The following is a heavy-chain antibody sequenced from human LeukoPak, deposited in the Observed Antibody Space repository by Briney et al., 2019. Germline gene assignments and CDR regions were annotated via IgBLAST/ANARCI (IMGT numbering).Heavy chain of an antibody. J-gene: IGHJ4*02. CDR2: INPNSGGT. CDR1: GYTFTGYY. Sequence: ASVKVSCKASGYTFTGYYMHWVRQAPGQGLEWMGWINPNSGGTNYAQKFQGRVTMTRDTSISTAYMELSRLRSDDTAVYYCARAHGGNRWLRTPGYYFDYWGQGTLVTVSS. CDR3: ARAHGGNRWLRTPGYYFDY. V-gene: IGHV1-2*02. D-gene: IGHD5-12*01.